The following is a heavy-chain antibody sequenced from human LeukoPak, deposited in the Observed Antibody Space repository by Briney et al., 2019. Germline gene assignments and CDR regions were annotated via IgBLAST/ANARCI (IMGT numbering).Heavy chain of an antibody. D-gene: IGHD3-10*02. Sequence: GGSLRLSCVASGFTFDDYAMHWVRLPPGKGLEWVARIGWNSVRVDYADSVKGRFTIARDYAKNSLYLQMNSLRAEDTAVYYCAELGITMIGGVWGKGTTVTISS. V-gene: IGHV3-9*01. CDR2: IGWNSVRV. J-gene: IGHJ6*04. CDR1: GFTFDDYA. CDR3: AELGITMIGGV.